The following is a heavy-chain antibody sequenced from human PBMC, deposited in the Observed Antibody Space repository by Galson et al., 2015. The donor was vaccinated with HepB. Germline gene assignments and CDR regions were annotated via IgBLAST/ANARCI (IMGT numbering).Heavy chain of an antibody. Sequence: SLRLSCAVSRLIFTNYWMTWVRRAPGKGLEWVANIGEDETRKFYGDSVKGRFTISRDNAKSSVYQEMNSLRVEDTAVYYCARDLTIGTGGWYDAMDIWGQGTMVTVSS. J-gene: IGHJ3*02. D-gene: IGHD6-19*01. V-gene: IGHV3-7*03. CDR3: ARDLTIGTGGWYDAMDI. CDR2: IGEDETRK. CDR1: RLIFTNYW.